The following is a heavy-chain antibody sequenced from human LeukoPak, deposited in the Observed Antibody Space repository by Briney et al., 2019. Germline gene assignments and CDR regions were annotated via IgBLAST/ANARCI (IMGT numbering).Heavy chain of an antibody. CDR3: ASPPADYYDSRDYFDY. CDR2: IIPILGIA. V-gene: IGHV1-69*04. D-gene: IGHD3-22*01. J-gene: IGHJ4*02. CDR1: GGTFSSYV. Sequence: SVKVSCKASGGTFSSYVISWVRQAPGQGLEWMGRIIPILGIANYAQKFQGRVTIIADKSTSTAYMELSSLRSEDTAVYYCASPPADYYDSRDYFDYWGQGTLVTVSS.